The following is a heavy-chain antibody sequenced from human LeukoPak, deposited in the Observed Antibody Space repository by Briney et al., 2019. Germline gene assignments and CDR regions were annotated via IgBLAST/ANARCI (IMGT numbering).Heavy chain of an antibody. V-gene: IGHV4-34*01. CDR2: INHSGST. CDR1: GGSFSGYY. J-gene: IGHJ4*02. Sequence: PSETLSLTCAVYGGSFSGYYWSWIRQPPGKGLEWIGEINHSGSTNYNPSLKSRVTISVDTSKNQFSLKLSSVTAADTAVYYCARNRYSSGWYAYWGQGTLVTVSS. CDR3: ARNRYSSGWYAY. D-gene: IGHD6-19*01.